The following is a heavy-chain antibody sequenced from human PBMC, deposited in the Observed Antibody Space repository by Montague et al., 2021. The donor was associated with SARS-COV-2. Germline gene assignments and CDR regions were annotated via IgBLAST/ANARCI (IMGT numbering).Heavy chain of an antibody. CDR3: ARDGGFYGSGGYSL. CDR2: IFASGGT. Sequence: SETLSLTCTVSGASIRSYSWSWIRQPAAKGLDWIGRIFASGGTIYSPSLRSRVSMSVDASKNQFSFILTSVTAADTGVYFCARDGGFYGSGGYSLWGQGTLVTLSS. V-gene: IGHV4-4*07. J-gene: IGHJ4*02. D-gene: IGHD3-10*01. CDR1: GASIRSYS.